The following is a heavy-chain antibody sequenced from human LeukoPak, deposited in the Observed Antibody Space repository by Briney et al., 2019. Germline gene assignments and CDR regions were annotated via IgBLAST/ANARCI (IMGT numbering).Heavy chain of an antibody. CDR2: IYHSGST. Sequence: PSETLSLTCAVSGGSISSSNWWSWVRQPPGKGLEWIGEIYHSGSTNYNPSLKSRVTMSVDKSKNQFSLKLSSVTAADTAVYYCARDGYSGSYWDAFDIWGQGTMVTVSS. V-gene: IGHV4-4*02. J-gene: IGHJ3*02. CDR3: ARDGYSGSYWDAFDI. CDR1: GGSISSSNW. D-gene: IGHD1-26*01.